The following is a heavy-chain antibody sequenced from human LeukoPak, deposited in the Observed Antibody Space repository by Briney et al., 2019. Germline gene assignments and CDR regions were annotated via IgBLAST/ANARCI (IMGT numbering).Heavy chain of an antibody. CDR1: GYTLTGYY. D-gene: IGHD5-24*01. CDR2: ISTYNGDT. CDR3: ARGLQENLAWLTAFSAFDV. J-gene: IGHJ3*01. V-gene: IGHV1-18*04. Sequence: ASVKGSCKASGYTLTGYYMHWVRQATGQGLEWMGWISTYNGDTNYAQKLQGRVTMTTDTSTSTAYMELRSLRSDDTAVYYCARGLQENLAWLTAFSAFDVWGPGTMVTVSS.